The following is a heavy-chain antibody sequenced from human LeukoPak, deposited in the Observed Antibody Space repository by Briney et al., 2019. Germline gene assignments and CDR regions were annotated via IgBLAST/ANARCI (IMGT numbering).Heavy chain of an antibody. Sequence: PSETLSLTCTISGDSISSSSYYWGWIRQPPGKVLEWIGDIYYRGSTYYSPSLKSRVSISIDTSNNQFSLTLNSVTAADTALYFCARRRYYDSTGYLDCGQGTLVTVSS. CDR1: GDSISSSSYY. D-gene: IGHD3-22*01. V-gene: IGHV4-39*01. CDR2: IYYRGST. CDR3: ARRRYYDSTGYLD. J-gene: IGHJ1*01.